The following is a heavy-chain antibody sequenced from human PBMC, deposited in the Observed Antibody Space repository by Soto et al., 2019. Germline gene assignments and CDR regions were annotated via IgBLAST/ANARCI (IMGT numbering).Heavy chain of an antibody. CDR1: GYIFTSYG. Sequence: GASVKVSCKTSGYIFTSYGISWVRQAPGQGLEWMGWISTHNGNTNYAQKLQDRVTMTTDTSTSTAYMELRSLRSDDTAVYYCARENSYYGSGTYYFYGMHVWGHGTTVTVSS. CDR3: ARENSYYGSGTYYFYGMHV. D-gene: IGHD3-10*01. J-gene: IGHJ6*02. V-gene: IGHV1-18*01. CDR2: ISTHNGNT.